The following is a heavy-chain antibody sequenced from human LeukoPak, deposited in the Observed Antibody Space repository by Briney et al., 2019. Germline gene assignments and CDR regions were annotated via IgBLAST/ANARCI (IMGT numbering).Heavy chain of an antibody. CDR3: AREGGGLIAAAGYFDY. J-gene: IGHJ4*02. V-gene: IGHV3-30*04. CDR2: ISYDGSNK. D-gene: IGHD6-13*01. CDR1: GFTFSSYA. Sequence: GGSLRLSCAASGFTFSSYAMHWVRQAPGKGLEWVAVISYDGSNKYYADSVKGRFTISRDNSKNTLYLQMNSLRAEDTAVYYCAREGGGLIAAAGYFDYWGQGTLVTVSS.